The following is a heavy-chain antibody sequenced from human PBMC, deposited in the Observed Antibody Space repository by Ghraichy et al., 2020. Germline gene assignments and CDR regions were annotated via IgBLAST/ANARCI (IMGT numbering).Heavy chain of an antibody. CDR3: ARRREGYCSSTSCYGMDV. J-gene: IGHJ6*02. CDR1: GYSFTSYW. CDR2: IYPGDSDT. V-gene: IGHV5-51*01. D-gene: IGHD2-2*01. Sequence: GESLNISCKGSGYSFTSYWIGWVRQMPGKGLEWMGIIYPGDSDTRYSPSFQGQVTISADKSISTAYLQWSSLKASDTAMYYCARRREGYCSSTSCYGMDVWGQGTTVTVSS.